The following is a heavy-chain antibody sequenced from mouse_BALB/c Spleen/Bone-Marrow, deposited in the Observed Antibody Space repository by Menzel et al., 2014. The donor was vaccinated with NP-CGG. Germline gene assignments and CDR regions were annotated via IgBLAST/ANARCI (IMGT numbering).Heavy chain of an antibody. J-gene: IGHJ4*01. V-gene: IGHV1S81*02. D-gene: IGHD2-12*01. Sequence: VQLQESGAELVKPGASVKLSCKASGYTFTSYYMCWVKQRPGQGPVWIGEINPSNGGTNFNEKFKSKATLTVDKSSSTAYMSLSSLTSEDSAVYYCTRSRRAMDHWGQGTSVTVSS. CDR1: GYTFTSYY. CDR3: TRSRRAMDH. CDR2: INPSNGGT.